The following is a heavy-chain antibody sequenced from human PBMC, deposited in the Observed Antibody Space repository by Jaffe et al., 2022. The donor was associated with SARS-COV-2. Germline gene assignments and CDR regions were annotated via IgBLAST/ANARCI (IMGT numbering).Heavy chain of an antibody. D-gene: IGHD5-12*01. V-gene: IGHV3-21*01. CDR2: ISSSSSYI. Sequence: EVQLVESGGGLVKPGGSLRLSCAASGFTFSSYSMNWVRQAPGKGLEWVSSISSSSSYIYYADSVKGRFTISRDNAKNSLYLQMNSLRAEDTAVYYCARVGGSGYDSYLFGYWGQGTLVTVSS. CDR3: ARVGGSGYDSYLFGY. CDR1: GFTFSSYS. J-gene: IGHJ4*02.